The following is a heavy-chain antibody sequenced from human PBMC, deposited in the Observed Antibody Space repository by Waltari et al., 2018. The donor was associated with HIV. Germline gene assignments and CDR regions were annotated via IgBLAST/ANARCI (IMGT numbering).Heavy chain of an antibody. Sequence: QLQLQQSGPGLVKPSETLSLTCTVSGGSVINSDYYWDFIRQSPGNGLEWIGNIYYTGTTFYNPSLKSRVTMSADLSKNQFSLRLRSVTAADTAIYYCARRPRMAGFYLYYGMDVWGQGTTVTVSS. CDR3: ARRPRMAGFYLYYGMDV. CDR2: IYYTGTT. D-gene: IGHD2-8*01. J-gene: IGHJ6*02. CDR1: GGSVINSDYY. V-gene: IGHV4-39*01.